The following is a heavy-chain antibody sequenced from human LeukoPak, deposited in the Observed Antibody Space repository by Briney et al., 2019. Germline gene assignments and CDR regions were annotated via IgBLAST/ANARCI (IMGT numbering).Heavy chain of an antibody. Sequence: GGSLRLSCAASRFTFGNNAMHRVHQTPGKGLEWVSVISSDGSSKFYADSVKGRFTISRDNSKNTLYLQMNSLRTEDTAVYYCARGADHGGSYYPDWGQGTRVTVSS. D-gene: IGHD3-10*01. V-gene: IGHV3-30-3*01. CDR3: ARGADHGGSYYPD. CDR2: ISSDGSSK. J-gene: IGHJ4*02. CDR1: RFTFGNNA.